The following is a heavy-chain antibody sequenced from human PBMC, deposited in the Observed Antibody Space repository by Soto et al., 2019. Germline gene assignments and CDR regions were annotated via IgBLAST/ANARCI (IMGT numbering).Heavy chain of an antibody. J-gene: IGHJ4*02. CDR1: GGSFSGYY. CDR3: ARGPGYEVDY. Sequence: SETLSLTCAVYGGSFSGYYWTWIRQPPGTGLEWIGEINHSGSTNYNPSLKSQVTISVDTSKNQFSLKLTSVTAADTAVYYCARGPGYEVDYWGQGTLVTVSS. CDR2: INHSGST. V-gene: IGHV4-34*01. D-gene: IGHD2-2*01.